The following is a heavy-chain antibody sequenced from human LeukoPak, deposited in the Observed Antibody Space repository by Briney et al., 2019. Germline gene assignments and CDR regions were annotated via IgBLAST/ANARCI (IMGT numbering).Heavy chain of an antibody. CDR2: ISYDGSNK. V-gene: IGHV3-30-3*01. CDR3: ARAGPEAPYDSSGYYSILPTPYYYYGMDV. D-gene: IGHD3-22*01. CDR1: GFTFSSYA. J-gene: IGHJ6*02. Sequence: PGGSLRLSCAASGFTFSSYAMHWVRQAPGKGLEWVAVISYDGSNKYYADSVKGRFTISRDNSKNTLYLQMNSLRAEDTAVYYCARAGPEAPYDSSGYYSILPTPYYYYGMDVWGQGTTVTVSS.